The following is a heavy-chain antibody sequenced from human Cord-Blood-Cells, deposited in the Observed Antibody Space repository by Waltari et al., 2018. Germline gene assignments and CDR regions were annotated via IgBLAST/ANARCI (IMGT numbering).Heavy chain of an antibody. V-gene: IGHV1-8*03. D-gene: IGHD2-21*01. Sequence: VQLVPSGAEVKKPGASVKVSCKASGYTFTSYDINWVRQATGQGLEWMGWMNPNSGNTGYAQKFQGRVTITRNTSISTAYMELSSLRSEDTAVYYCARGPPAYCGGDCYSDAFDIWGQGTMVTVSS. CDR3: ARGPPAYCGGDCYSDAFDI. J-gene: IGHJ3*02. CDR2: MNPNSGNT. CDR1: GYTFTSYD.